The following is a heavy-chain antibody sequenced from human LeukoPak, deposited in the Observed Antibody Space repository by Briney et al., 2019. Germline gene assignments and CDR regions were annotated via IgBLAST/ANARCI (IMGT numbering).Heavy chain of an antibody. CDR3: ARFSGSYGAFDI. CDR1: GGSISSYY. CDR2: IYYSGST. J-gene: IGHJ3*02. Sequence: SETLSLTCTVSGGSISSYYWSWIRQPPGKGLEWIGYIYYSGSTNYNPSLKSRVTISVDTSKNQFSLKLSSVTAADMAVYYCARFSGSYGAFDIWGQGTMVTVSS. V-gene: IGHV4-59*01. D-gene: IGHD1-26*01.